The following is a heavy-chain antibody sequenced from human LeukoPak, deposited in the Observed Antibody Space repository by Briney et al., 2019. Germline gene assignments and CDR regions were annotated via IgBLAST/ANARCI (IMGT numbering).Heavy chain of an antibody. CDR2: IGGNGGST. V-gene: IGHV3-23*01. CDR3: ARGAVGMLGGTNPFDY. D-gene: IGHD1-7*01. Sequence: GGSLRLSCTASGLTFSNYAMTWVRQAPGKWLEWISSIGGNGGSTYYADSVKGRFTISRDNSKNIVYLEMSTLRAEDTAKYYCARGAVGMLGGTNPFDYWGQGTLVTLSS. CDR1: GLTFSNYA. J-gene: IGHJ4*02.